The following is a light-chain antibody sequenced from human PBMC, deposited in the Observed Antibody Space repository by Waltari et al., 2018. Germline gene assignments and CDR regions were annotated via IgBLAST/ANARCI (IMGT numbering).Light chain of an antibody. CDR3: QTGGHGTWV. V-gene: IGLV4-69*01. Sequence: QLVLTQSPSASASLGASVKLTCTLSSGHRSNIIAWHQQQPAKGPLYLMKVNSDGSHSKGDEIPDRFSGSSSGAECYLTISSLQSEDEADYYCQTGGHGTWVFGGGTKLTVL. CDR2: VNSDGSH. J-gene: IGLJ3*02. CDR1: SGHRSNI.